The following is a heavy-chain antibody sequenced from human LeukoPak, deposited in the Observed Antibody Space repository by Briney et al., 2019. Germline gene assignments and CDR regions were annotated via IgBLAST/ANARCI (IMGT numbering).Heavy chain of an antibody. CDR3: SKIVATYGDYYMDV. V-gene: IGHV1-18*01. CDR2: ISAYNGNT. J-gene: IGHJ6*03. CDR1: GYTFTSYG. Sequence: ASVKVSCKASGYTFTSYGISWVRQAPGQGLEWMGWISAYNGNTNYAQKHPGRVTMTTDTSTSTDYMELRNLRSDDTAVYYLSKIVATYGDYYMDVWGKGTTVTVSS. D-gene: IGHD5-12*01.